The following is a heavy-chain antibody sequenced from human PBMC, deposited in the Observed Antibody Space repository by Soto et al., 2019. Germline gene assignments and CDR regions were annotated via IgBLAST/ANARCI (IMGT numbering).Heavy chain of an antibody. V-gene: IGHV4-34*01. Sequence: QVQLQQWGAGLLKPSETLSLTCAVYGGSFSGYYWSWISQPPGQGLEWIGEIKHSGSTNYNPSLKSRGTISVDTSKHQFSLQLSSVTAAVTSVYFCARGVAVAGFRYFDLWGRGTLVTVSS. J-gene: IGHJ2*01. D-gene: IGHD6-19*01. CDR3: ARGVAVAGFRYFDL. CDR2: IKHSGST. CDR1: GGSFSGYY.